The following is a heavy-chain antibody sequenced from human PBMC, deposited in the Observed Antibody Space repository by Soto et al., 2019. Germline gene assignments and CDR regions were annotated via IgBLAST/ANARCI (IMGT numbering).Heavy chain of an antibody. J-gene: IGHJ5*02. V-gene: IGHV2-5*02. CDR1: GFSLSTSGVG. CDR3: AHRPPQIWDKYHWFDP. D-gene: IGHD5-18*01. CDR2: IYWDDDK. Sequence: QITLKESGPTLVKPTQTLTLTCTFSGFSLSTSGVGVGWIRQPPGKALEWLALIYWDDDKRYSPSLKSRLTITKDTSKNQVVLTMTNMDPVDTATYYCAHRPPQIWDKYHWFDPWGQGTLVTVSS.